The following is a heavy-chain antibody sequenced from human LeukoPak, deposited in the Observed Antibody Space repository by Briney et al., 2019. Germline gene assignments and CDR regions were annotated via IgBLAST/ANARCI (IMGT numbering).Heavy chain of an antibody. CDR2: MNPNSGNT. J-gene: IGHJ4*02. V-gene: IGHV1-8*01. CDR3: ARGYLSYYYDSSGYDY. CDR1: GYTFTSYD. Sequence: ASVKVSCKASGYTFTSYDINWVRQATGQGLEWMGWMNPNSGNTGYAQKFQGRGTMTRNTSISTAYMELSSLRSEDTAVYYCARGYLSYYYDSSGYDYWGQGTLVTVSS. D-gene: IGHD3-22*01.